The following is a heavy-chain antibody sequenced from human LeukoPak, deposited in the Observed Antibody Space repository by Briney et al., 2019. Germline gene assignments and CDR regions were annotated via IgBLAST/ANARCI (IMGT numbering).Heavy chain of an antibody. CDR3: AKGYSSSWFGWFDP. V-gene: IGHV3-9*03. D-gene: IGHD6-13*01. Sequence: HPGRSLRLSCAASGFTFDDYAMHWVRQAPGKGLVWVSGISWNSGSIGYADSVKGRFTISRDNAKNSLYLQMNSLRAEDMALYYCAKGYSSSWFGWFDPWGQGTLVTVSS. J-gene: IGHJ5*02. CDR1: GFTFDDYA. CDR2: ISWNSGSI.